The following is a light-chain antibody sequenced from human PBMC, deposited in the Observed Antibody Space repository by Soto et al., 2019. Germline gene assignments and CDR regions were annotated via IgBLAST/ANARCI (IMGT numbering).Light chain of an antibody. CDR2: EVS. CDR3: CSYTLRSTLV. J-gene: IGLJ2*01. V-gene: IGLV2-14*01. Sequence: QSVLTQPASVSGSPGQSITISCTGTSSDVGGYQYVSWYQQYPGKAPKLVIYEVSNRPSGVSIRFSGSKSGATASLTISGLQAEDEADYYCCSYTLRSTLVFGGGTKLTVL. CDR1: SSDVGGYQY.